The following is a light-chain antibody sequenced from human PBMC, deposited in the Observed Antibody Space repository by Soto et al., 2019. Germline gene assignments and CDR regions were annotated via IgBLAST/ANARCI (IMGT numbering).Light chain of an antibody. V-gene: IGKV3-20*01. Sequence: IGLTQSAGTLSLSPGERATLSCRASQCLXSNYLAWYQQKPGQAPRLLXYGASKSATGIPDSLSGSGSGTDFTRTISRLEPEYCAVYCCHQYGSATRTFGQGTKVDIK. J-gene: IGKJ1*01. CDR1: QCLXSNY. CDR2: GAS. CDR3: HQYGSATRT.